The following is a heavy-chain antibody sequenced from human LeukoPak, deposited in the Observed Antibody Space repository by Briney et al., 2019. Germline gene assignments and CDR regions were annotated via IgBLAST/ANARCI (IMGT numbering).Heavy chain of an antibody. V-gene: IGHV3-9*03. CDR1: GFTFSSYA. CDR2: ISWNSGSI. J-gene: IGHJ5*02. CDR3: AKDLKGSSSFEFDP. Sequence: GGSLRLSCAASGFTFSSYAMHWVRQAPGKGLEWVSGISWNSGSIGYADSVKGRFTISRDNAKNSLYLQMNSLRAEDMALYYCAKDLKGSSSFEFDPWGQGTLVTVSS. D-gene: IGHD6-13*01.